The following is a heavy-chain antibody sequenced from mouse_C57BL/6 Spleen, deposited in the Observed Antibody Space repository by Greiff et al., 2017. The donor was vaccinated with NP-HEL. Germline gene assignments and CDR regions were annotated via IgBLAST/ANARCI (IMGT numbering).Heavy chain of an antibody. CDR2: IDPANGNT. CDR1: GFNIKNTY. Sequence: EVKLQQSVAELVRPGASVKLSCTASGFNIKNTYMHWVKQRPEQGLEWIGRIDPANGNTKYAPKFQGKATITADTSSNTAYLQLSSLTSEDTAIYYCARRYYYGSSYGWYFDVWGTGTTVTVSS. CDR3: ARRYYYGSSYGWYFDV. D-gene: IGHD1-1*01. V-gene: IGHV14-3*01. J-gene: IGHJ1*03.